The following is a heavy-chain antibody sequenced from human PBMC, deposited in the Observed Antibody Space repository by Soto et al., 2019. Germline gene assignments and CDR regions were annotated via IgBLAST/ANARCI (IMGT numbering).Heavy chain of an antibody. CDR1: GGSFSSYH. J-gene: IGHJ4*02. D-gene: IGHD5-18*01. CDR3: ARGYDTALAPIF. Sequence: SETLSLTCAVYGGSFSSYHWSWIRQTPGKGLEWIGEINHLTTTNYNPSLKSRVIISLDTPKNQFSLKLSSVAAADTAVYYCARGYDTALAPIFWGQGILVTVSS. CDR2: INHLTTT. V-gene: IGHV4-34*01.